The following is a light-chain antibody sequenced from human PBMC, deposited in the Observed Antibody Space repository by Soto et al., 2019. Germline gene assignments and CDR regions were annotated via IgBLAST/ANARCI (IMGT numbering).Light chain of an antibody. CDR2: GAS. CDR3: QQYAYSLGYS. CDR1: QNIRDNF. Sequence: EIVLTQSPGTLSLSPGERATLSCRASQNIRDNFLAWYQQKPGQAPRLLIHGASSRATGIPDRFSGSGSGTDLSLTISRLEPEDFAVYYCQQYAYSLGYSFGQGTKLEIK. J-gene: IGKJ2*03. V-gene: IGKV3-20*01.